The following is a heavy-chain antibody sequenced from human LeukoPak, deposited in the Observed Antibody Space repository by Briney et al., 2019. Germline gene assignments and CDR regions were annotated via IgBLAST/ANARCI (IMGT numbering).Heavy chain of an antibody. CDR3: ARLVPPTTYYYSGMDV. Sequence: TGGSLRLSCEASGFTFSNYAMSWVRQAPGKGLEWVSSISRSGDTTYHADSVKGRLTISRDNSKNTLYLQMSSLGAEDTAVYYCARLVPPTTYYYSGMDVWGQGTTVTVYS. D-gene: IGHD1-26*01. CDR1: GFTFSNYA. V-gene: IGHV3-23*01. J-gene: IGHJ6*02. CDR2: ISRSGDTT.